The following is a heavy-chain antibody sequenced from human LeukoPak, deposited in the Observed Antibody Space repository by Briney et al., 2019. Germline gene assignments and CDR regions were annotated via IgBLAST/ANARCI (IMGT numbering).Heavy chain of an antibody. CDR3: ATPARGGGFYDAFDI. V-gene: IGHV1-69-2*01. CDR2: VDPEDGET. D-gene: IGHD3-16*01. Sequence: ASVKVSCKVSGYTFTDYYMHWVQQAPGKGLEWMGLVDPEDGETIYAEKSQGRVTITADTSTDTAYMELSSLRSEDTAVYYCATPARGGGFYDAFDIWGQGRMVTVSS. CDR1: GYTFTDYY. J-gene: IGHJ3*02.